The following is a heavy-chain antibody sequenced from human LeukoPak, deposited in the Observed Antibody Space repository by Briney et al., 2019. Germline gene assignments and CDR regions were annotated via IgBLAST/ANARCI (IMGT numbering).Heavy chain of an antibody. J-gene: IGHJ5*02. CDR3: ARVSPDSDP. D-gene: IGHD1-14*01. Sequence: GASVTVSFTSAVYTFTTYGICWVRQAPAQGHEWMGWMNPKSGYTGYAQKFQGRGTMARNTSISTAYMELSRLTSEDTAVYYCARVSPDSDPWGQGTLVTVSS. V-gene: IGHV1-8*01. CDR2: MNPKSGYT. CDR1: VYTFTTYG.